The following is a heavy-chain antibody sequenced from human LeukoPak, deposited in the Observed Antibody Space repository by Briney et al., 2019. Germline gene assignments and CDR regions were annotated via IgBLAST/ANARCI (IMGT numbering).Heavy chain of an antibody. CDR3: AKAVVVVPAGDDY. CDR2: ISYDGSNK. J-gene: IGHJ4*02. D-gene: IGHD2-2*01. CDR1: GFTFSSYG. Sequence: PGGSLRLSCAASGFTFSSYGMHWVRQAPGKGLEWVAVISYDGSNKYYADSVKGRFTISRDNSKNTLYLQMNSLRAEDTAVYYCAKAVVVVPAGDDYWGQGTLVTVSS. V-gene: IGHV3-30*18.